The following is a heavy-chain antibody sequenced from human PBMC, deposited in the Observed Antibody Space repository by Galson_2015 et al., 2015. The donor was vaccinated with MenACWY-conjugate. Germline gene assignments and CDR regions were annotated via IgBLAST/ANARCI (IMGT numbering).Heavy chain of an antibody. Sequence: SLTCTVSGDSISGYFCSWIRQPPGKGLEWIGYISYSGSTKYNPSLKSRVTISVDTSRNQFSLRLTSVTAADTALYYCARDNTATVIDYGTDVWGQGTTVTVSS. CDR3: ARDNTATVIDYGTDV. J-gene: IGHJ6*02. D-gene: IGHD3-16*02. CDR2: ISYSGST. V-gene: IGHV4-59*01. CDR1: GDSISGYF.